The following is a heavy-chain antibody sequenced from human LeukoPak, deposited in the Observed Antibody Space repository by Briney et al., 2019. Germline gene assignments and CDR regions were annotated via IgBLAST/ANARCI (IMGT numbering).Heavy chain of an antibody. J-gene: IGHJ4*02. V-gene: IGHV4-31*03. D-gene: IGHD6-19*01. CDR1: GGSISSGGYY. CDR3: ARGGSGWWGYFDY. Sequence: SQTLSLTCTVSGGSISSGGYYWSWIRQHPGKGLEWIGYIYYSGSTNYNPSLKSRVTISVDTSKNQFSLKLSSVTAADTAVYYCARGGSGWWGYFDYWGQGTLVTVSS. CDR2: IYYSGST.